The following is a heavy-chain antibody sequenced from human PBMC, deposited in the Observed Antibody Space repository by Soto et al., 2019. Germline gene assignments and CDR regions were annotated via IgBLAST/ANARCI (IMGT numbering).Heavy chain of an antibody. J-gene: IGHJ4*02. Sequence: EVQLVESGGGLIQPGGSLTLSCVASGFSVSNSYMSWVRQAPGKGLEWVSVIYSGGSTYYADSVKGRFTIPRDNSKNTVYLQVNSLRGEDTAVYYCARVGKPMVIGNYFDYWGQGTLVTVSS. CDR2: IYSGGST. CDR1: GFSVSNSY. CDR3: ARVGKPMVIGNYFDY. D-gene: IGHD3-10*01. V-gene: IGHV3-53*01.